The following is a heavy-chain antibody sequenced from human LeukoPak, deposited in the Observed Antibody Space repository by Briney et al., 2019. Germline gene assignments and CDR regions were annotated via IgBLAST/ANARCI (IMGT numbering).Heavy chain of an antibody. CDR1: GFTFSSHA. Sequence: QPGGSLRLSCAASGFTFSSHAMSWVRQAPGKGLEWVSAISSSGGSTYYADSVKGRFTISRDNSKNTLYLQMNSLRAEDTAVYYCAKSGAIGTGGLRLGYFDYWGQGTLVTVSS. D-gene: IGHD5-12*01. V-gene: IGHV3-23*01. CDR3: AKSGAIGTGGLRLGYFDY. J-gene: IGHJ4*02. CDR2: ISSSGGST.